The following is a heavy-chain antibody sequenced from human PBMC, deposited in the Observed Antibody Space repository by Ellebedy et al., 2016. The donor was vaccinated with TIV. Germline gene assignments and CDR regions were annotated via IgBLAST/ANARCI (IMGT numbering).Heavy chain of an antibody. V-gene: IGHV3-7*03. J-gene: IGHJ4*02. D-gene: IGHD1-26*01. CDR2: IKQDGSEK. CDR1: GFTFSSYW. Sequence: GESLKISCAASGFTFSSYWMSWVRQAPGKGLEWVANIKQDGSEKYYVDSVKGRFTISRDNAKNSLYLQMNSLRAEDTAVYYCARIRGGIGSYSSHFDYWGQGTLVTVSS. CDR3: ARIRGGIGSYSSHFDY.